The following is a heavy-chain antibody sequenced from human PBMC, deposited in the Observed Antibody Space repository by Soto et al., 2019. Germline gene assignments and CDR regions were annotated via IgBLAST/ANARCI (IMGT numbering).Heavy chain of an antibody. CDR1: GYRFTSYW. J-gene: IGHJ4*02. CDR3: ARHHHPPAYGDYGGSFDY. CDR2: IYPGDSDT. V-gene: IGHV5-51*01. D-gene: IGHD4-17*01. Sequence: PGESLKISCQGSGYRFTSYWIGWVRQMPGKGLEWMGIIYPGDSDTRYSPSFQGQVTISADKSISTAYLQWSSLKASDTAMYYCARHHHPPAYGDYGGSFDYWGQGTLVTVSS.